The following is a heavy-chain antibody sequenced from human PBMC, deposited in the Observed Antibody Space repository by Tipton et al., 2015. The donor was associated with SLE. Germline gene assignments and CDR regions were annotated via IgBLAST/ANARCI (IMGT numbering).Heavy chain of an antibody. CDR2: IYYSGST. D-gene: IGHD2-21*01. Sequence: TLSLTCTVSGGSISSSSYYWGWIRQPPGKGLEWIGSIYYSGSTYYNPSLESRVTISVDTSKNQFTLKLNSVTTADTAVYYCARCGGGYGMDVWGQGTTVTVYS. CDR1: GGSISSSSYY. CDR3: ARCGGGYGMDV. V-gene: IGHV4-39*06. J-gene: IGHJ6*02.